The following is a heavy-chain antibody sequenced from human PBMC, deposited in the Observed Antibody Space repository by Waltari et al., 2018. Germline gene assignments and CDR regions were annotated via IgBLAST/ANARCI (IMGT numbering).Heavy chain of an antibody. D-gene: IGHD7-27*01. Sequence: EVQLVESGGALVQPGGSLKLSCAASGLIFSDYAMHWVRQASGKGPEWVGRNRSRTKGDATAYAEAVQGRFTISRDDSKNTAYLEMNSLKTDDTAVYYCIRPFEMGIDWGQGTLVTVSS. CDR3: IRPFEMGID. CDR2: NRSRTKGDAT. V-gene: IGHV3-73*01. J-gene: IGHJ4*02. CDR1: GLIFSDYA.